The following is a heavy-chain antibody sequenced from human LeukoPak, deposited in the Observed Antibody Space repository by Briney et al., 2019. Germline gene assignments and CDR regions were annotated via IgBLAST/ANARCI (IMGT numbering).Heavy chain of an antibody. V-gene: IGHV4-4*07. CDR2: IYSSGST. D-gene: IGHD5-12*01. Sequence: SETLSLTCSVSGGSITYYFWTWIRQPAGKGLEWIGRIYSSGSTNYSPSLKSRVTMSVDTSKNQLSLKVRSVTAADTAVYYCARKLGGYSGNDYVIEHWGQGTLVTVSS. CDR1: GGSITYYF. CDR3: ARKLGGYSGNDYVIEH. J-gene: IGHJ1*01.